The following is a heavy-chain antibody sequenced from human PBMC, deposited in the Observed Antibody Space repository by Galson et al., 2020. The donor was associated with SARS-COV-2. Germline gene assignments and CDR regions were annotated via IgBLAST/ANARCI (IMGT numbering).Heavy chain of an antibody. J-gene: IGHJ1*01. D-gene: IGHD3-16*01. CDR1: GFTFSSYA. Sequence: TGGSLRLSCAASGFTFSSYAMTWVRQAPGKGLEWVSSISGSGGTTYYADSVKGRFTSSRDNSKNTLYLQMNSLRVEDTAVYYCVGSAEYFQYWGQGTLVIVFS. CDR2: ISGSGGTT. CDR3: VGSAEYFQY. V-gene: IGHV3-23*01.